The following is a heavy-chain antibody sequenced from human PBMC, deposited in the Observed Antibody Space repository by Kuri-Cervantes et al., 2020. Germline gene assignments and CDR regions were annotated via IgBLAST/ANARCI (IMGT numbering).Heavy chain of an antibody. CDR3: ARAKGSGSYYTLGY. J-gene: IGHJ4*02. CDR1: GGSFSGYY. CDR2: INHSGST. V-gene: IGHV4-34*01. Sequence: SQTLSLTCAVYGGSFSGYYWSWIRQPPGKGLEWIGEINHSGSTNYNPSLKSRVTISVDTSKNQFSLKLSSVTAADTAVYYCARAKGSGSYYTLGYWGQGTLVTVSS. D-gene: IGHD3-10*01.